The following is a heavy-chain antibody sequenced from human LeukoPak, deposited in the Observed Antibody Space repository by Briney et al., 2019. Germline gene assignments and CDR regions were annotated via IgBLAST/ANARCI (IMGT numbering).Heavy chain of an antibody. D-gene: IGHD6-19*01. V-gene: IGHV3-43*02. Sequence: GGSLTLSCTASGFTLDDYAMHWLRQPPRRGLEWVFYISGDDDTTWYAHPVKGRFTISRQNSKNSLFLQMSRMRAEDTALYYCAGASLAASLWGGAFHLWGQGTTVIVSS. J-gene: IGHJ3*01. CDR3: AGASLAASLWGGAFHL. CDR1: GFTLDDYA. CDR2: ISGDDDTT.